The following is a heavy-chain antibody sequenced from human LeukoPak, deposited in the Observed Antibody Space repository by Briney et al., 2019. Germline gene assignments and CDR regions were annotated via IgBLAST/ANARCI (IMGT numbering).Heavy chain of an antibody. V-gene: IGHV4-4*09. Sequence: SETLSLTCTVSGGSISSYYWSSIRQPPGKGLEWIGYIYTSGSTNYHPSLKRRVTISVDTSTNQFSLKLSSVTAADTAVYYCARLDYGDIHFDYWGQGTLVTVSS. D-gene: IGHD4-17*01. CDR1: GGSISSYY. CDR2: IYTSGST. J-gene: IGHJ4*02. CDR3: ARLDYGDIHFDY.